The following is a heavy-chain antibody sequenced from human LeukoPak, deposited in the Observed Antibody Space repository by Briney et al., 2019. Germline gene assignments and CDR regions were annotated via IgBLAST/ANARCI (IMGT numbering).Heavy chain of an antibody. V-gene: IGHV3-20*04. Sequence: PGGSLRLSCAASVFTFDDYGMSWVRHAPGKGLEWVSGINWNGGSTGYADSVKGRFTISRDNAKNSLYLQMNSLRAEDTALYYCARIQAGQGAFDIWGQGTMVTVSS. CDR3: ARIQAGQGAFDI. CDR1: VFTFDDYG. J-gene: IGHJ3*02. CDR2: INWNGGST. D-gene: IGHD2-2*01.